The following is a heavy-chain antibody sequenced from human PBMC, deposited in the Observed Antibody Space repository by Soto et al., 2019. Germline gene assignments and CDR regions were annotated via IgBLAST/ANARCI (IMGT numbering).Heavy chain of an antibody. D-gene: IGHD1-1*01. J-gene: IGHJ4*02. CDR1: GYTFTSYA. CDR3: ARGRYGDY. CDR2: ISAHNGNT. V-gene: IGHV1-18*01. Sequence: QVHLVQSGAEVKKPGASVKVSCKASGYTFTSYAITWVRQAPGQGLEWMGWISAHNGNTDYAQKLQGRVIVTRDTPTSTAYMELRSLRSDDTAVYYCARGRYGDYWGQGALVTVSS.